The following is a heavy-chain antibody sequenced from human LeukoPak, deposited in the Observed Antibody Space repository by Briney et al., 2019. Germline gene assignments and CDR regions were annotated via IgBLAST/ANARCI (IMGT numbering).Heavy chain of an antibody. D-gene: IGHD2-2*01. CDR1: GFTFSSYA. J-gene: IGHJ4*02. CDR3: ARDRGAIAYFDY. V-gene: IGHV3-30-3*01. CDR2: ISYDGSNK. Sequence: GRSLRLSCAASGFTFSSYAMHWVRQAPGKGLEWVAVISYDGSNKYYADSVKGRFTISRDNSKNTLYLQMNSLRAEDTAVYCCARDRGAIAYFDYWGQGTLVTVSS.